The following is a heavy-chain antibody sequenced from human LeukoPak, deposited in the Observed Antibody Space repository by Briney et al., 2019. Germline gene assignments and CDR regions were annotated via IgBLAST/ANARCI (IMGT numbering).Heavy chain of an antibody. CDR1: GYIFTNYW. CDR2: IYPGDSDT. D-gene: IGHD2-2*01. J-gene: IGHJ4*02. Sequence: GESLKISCKASGYIFTNYWIGWVRQMPGKGLEWMGIIYPGDSDTTYSPSFQGQVTISADKSINTAYLQWSSLKASDTAMYYCARQGYCSSTSCYADYWGQGTLVTVSS. V-gene: IGHV5-51*01. CDR3: ARQGYCSSTSCYADY.